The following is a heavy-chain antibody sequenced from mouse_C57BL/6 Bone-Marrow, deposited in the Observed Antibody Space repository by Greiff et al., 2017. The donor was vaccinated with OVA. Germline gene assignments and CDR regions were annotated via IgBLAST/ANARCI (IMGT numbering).Heavy chain of an antibody. Sequence: EVKLVESGGGLVKPGGSLKLSCAASGFTFSSYAMSWVRQTPEQRLEWVATISDGGSSTYYPDNVKGRFTISRDNAKNNLYLHMSHLKSEDTAMYDGAREGDWEGYFDGWGTGTTVTVSS. J-gene: IGHJ1*03. CDR3: AREGDWEGYFDG. CDR1: GFTFSSYA. CDR2: ISDGGSST. D-gene: IGHD4-1*01. V-gene: IGHV5-4*01.